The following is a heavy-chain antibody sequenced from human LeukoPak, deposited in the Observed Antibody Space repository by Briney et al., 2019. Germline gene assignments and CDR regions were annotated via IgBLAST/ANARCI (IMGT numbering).Heavy chain of an antibody. D-gene: IGHD6-19*01. CDR2: IYYSGST. CDR3: ARGYSSGWADY. V-gene: IGHV4-59*01. CDR1: GGSISSYY. Sequence: PSETLSLTCTVSGGSISSYYWSCIRQPPGKGLEWIGYIYYSGSTNYNPSLKSRVTISVDTSKKQFSLKLSSVTAADTAVYYCARGYSSGWADYWGQGTVVTVSS. J-gene: IGHJ4*02.